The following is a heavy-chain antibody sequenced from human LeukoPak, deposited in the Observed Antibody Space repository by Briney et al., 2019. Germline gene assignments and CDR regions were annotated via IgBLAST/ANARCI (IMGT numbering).Heavy chain of an antibody. J-gene: IGHJ4*02. CDR1: GFTFSSYA. D-gene: IGHD3-22*01. CDR2: ISYDGSNK. Sequence: GRSLRLSCAASGFTFSSYAMHWVRQAPGKGLEWVAVISYDGSNKYYADSVKGRFTISRDNSKNTLYLQMNSLRAGDTAVYYCAKDRQAYYDSSGIFDYWGQGTLVTVSS. V-gene: IGHV3-30-3*02. CDR3: AKDRQAYYDSSGIFDY.